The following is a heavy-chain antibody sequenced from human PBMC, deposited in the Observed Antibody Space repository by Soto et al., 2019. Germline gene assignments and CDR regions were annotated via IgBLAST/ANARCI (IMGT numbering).Heavy chain of an antibody. CDR1: GYSISSGYY. CDR3: ARYCSSTSCYRGGFDY. V-gene: IGHV4-38-2*01. CDR2: IYHSGST. Sequence: SETLSLTCAVSGYSISSGYYWGWIRQPPGKGLEWIGSIYHSGSTYYNPSLKSRVTISVDTSKNQFSLKLSSVTAADTAVYYCARYCSSTSCYRGGFDYWGQGTLVTVS. J-gene: IGHJ4*02. D-gene: IGHD2-2*01.